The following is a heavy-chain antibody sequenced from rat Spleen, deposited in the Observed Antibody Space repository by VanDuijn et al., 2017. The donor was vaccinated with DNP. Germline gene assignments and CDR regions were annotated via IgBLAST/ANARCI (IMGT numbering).Heavy chain of an antibody. CDR2: ITSSDANP. CDR1: GFTFNNYW. V-gene: IGHV5-31*01. D-gene: IGHD1-6*01. Sequence: EVQLVESGGDLVQPGRSLNLSCVASGFTFNNYWMTWIRQVPGKGLEWVASITSSDANPYYPDSVKGRFTISRDNAKNTLYLQMNSLRSEDTATYYCARFDGYNWFAYWGQGTLVTVSS. CDR3: ARFDGYNWFAY. J-gene: IGHJ3*01.